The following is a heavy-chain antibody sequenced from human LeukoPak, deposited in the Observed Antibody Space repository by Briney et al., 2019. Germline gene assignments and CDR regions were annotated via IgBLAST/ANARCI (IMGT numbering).Heavy chain of an antibody. CDR2: ISSSGGTI. CDR1: GFTFSSYE. J-gene: IGHJ4*02. CDR3: ARMRPELDY. V-gene: IGHV3-48*03. Sequence: GGSLRLSCAASGFTFSSYEMNWVRQAPGKGLEWISYISSSGGTIYYADSVKGRFTISRDNAKNSVYLQMNSLRAEDTAVYYCARMRPELDYWGQGTPVTVSS. D-gene: IGHD6-6*01.